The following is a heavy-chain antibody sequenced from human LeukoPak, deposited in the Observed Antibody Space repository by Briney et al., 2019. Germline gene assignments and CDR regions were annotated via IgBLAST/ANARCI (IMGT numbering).Heavy chain of an antibody. V-gene: IGHV4-4*07. CDR3: ARGPTSAEFRNWYFDL. Sequence: SETLSLSCSVSGGAITAYYWSWIRQPAGKGLEWIGRIYSSGSTNYNPSLRSRVTMSLDTSKKQFFLHLSSVTAADTAVYFCARGPTSAEFRNWYFDLWGRGTLVGVSS. D-gene: IGHD1-14*01. CDR1: GGAITAYY. CDR2: IYSSGST. J-gene: IGHJ2*01.